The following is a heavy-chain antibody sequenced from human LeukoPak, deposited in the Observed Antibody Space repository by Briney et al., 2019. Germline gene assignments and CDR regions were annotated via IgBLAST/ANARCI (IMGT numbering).Heavy chain of an antibody. J-gene: IGHJ4*02. Sequence: VASVKVSCKASGYTFTSYGISWVRQAPGQGLEWMGWISAYNGNTNYAQKLQGRVTMTTDTSTSTAYMELRSLRSDDTAVYYCARGFHYYDSSGYYQLADYWGQGTLVTVSS. CDR1: GYTFTSYG. D-gene: IGHD3-22*01. V-gene: IGHV1-18*01. CDR2: ISAYNGNT. CDR3: ARGFHYYDSSGYYQLADY.